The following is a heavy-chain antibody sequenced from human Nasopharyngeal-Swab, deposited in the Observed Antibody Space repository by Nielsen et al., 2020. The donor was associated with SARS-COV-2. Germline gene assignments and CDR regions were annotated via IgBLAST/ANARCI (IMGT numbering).Heavy chain of an antibody. CDR3: SKDLRGPYFF. CDR1: GYTFRTYG. Sequence: GESLKISCAASGYTFRTYGMSWVRQAPGKGLEWVAAIVGSGDISGSGGNTYYADSVKGRYTITRDNSKNTLSLQMNSLRAQDPAVYYCSKDLRGPYFFWGQGTLVTVSS. J-gene: IGHJ4*02. V-gene: IGHV3-23*01. D-gene: IGHD2/OR15-2a*01. CDR2: IVGSGDISGSGGNT.